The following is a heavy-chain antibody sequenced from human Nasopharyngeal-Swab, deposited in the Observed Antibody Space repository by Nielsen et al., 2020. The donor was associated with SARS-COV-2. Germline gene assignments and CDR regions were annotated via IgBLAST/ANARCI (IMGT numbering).Heavy chain of an antibody. Sequence: SAKVSCKASGFSITYRFLHWMLQPPAQTLQWMGWITPFNGNAKYAQKFQGRVSITRDGSRTTASLELSSLRPDDTAMYFCASGQCINGVCNPTDGLDVWGQGTSVTVS. V-gene: IGHV1-45*02. CDR1: GFSITYRF. D-gene: IGHD2-8*01. CDR2: ITPFNGNA. J-gene: IGHJ6*02. CDR3: ASGQCINGVCNPTDGLDV.